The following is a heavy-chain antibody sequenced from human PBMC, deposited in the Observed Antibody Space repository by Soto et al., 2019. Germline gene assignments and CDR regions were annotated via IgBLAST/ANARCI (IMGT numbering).Heavy chain of an antibody. J-gene: IGHJ4*02. V-gene: IGHV3-30*03. D-gene: IGHD2-21*02. CDR2: ISYDGSNK. CDR1: GFTFSSYG. Sequence: PGGSLRLSCAASGFTFSSYGMHWVRQAPGKGLEWVAVISYDGSNKYHADSVKGRFTISRDNSKNTLYLQMNSLRAEDTAVYYCSTLRIVVVTAMEVDYWGQGTLVTVSS. CDR3: STLRIVVVTAMEVDY.